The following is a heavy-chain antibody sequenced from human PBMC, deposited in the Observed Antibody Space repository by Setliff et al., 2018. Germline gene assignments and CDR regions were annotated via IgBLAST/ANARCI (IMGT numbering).Heavy chain of an antibody. CDR1: GGSISSGDYY. Sequence: SETLSLTCTVSGGSISSGDYYWSWIRQPPGKGLEWFGYIYYSGSTYYNPSLKSRVTISVDTSKNQFSLTLSSVTAADTAVYYCARGYYDILTGYYIGYWGQGTLVTVSS. D-gene: IGHD3-9*01. CDR3: ARGYYDILTGYYIGY. J-gene: IGHJ4*02. CDR2: IYYSGST. V-gene: IGHV4-30-4*08.